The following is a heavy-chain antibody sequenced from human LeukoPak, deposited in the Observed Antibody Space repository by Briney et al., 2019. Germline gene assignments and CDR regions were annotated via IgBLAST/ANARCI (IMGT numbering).Heavy chain of an antibody. CDR1: GGSFSGYY. CDR3: ASQYSSGWYYFDY. V-gene: IGHV4-34*01. CDR2: INHSGST. D-gene: IGHD6-19*01. Sequence: SETLSLTCAVYGGSFSGYYWSWIRQPPGKGLEWIGEINHSGSTNYNPSLKSRVTISVDTSKNQFSLKLSSVTAADTAVYYCASQYSSGWYYFDYWGQGTLVTVSS. J-gene: IGHJ4*02.